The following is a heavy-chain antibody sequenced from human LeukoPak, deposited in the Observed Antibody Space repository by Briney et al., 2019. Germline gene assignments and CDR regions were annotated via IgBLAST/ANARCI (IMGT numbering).Heavy chain of an antibody. Sequence: ASVKVSCKASGYTFTGYYMHWVRQAPGQGLEWMGWINPNSGGTNYAQKFQGRVTMTRDTSISTAYMELSRLRSDDTAVYYCAKLVSRGLWGRTGIRGAFDIWGQGTMVTVSS. CDR3: AKLVSRGLWGRTGIRGAFDI. J-gene: IGHJ3*02. V-gene: IGHV1-2*02. CDR1: GYTFTGYY. D-gene: IGHD3-10*01. CDR2: INPNSGGT.